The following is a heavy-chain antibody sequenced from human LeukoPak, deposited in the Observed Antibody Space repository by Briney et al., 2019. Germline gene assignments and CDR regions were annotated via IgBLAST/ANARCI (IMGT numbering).Heavy chain of an antibody. J-gene: IGHJ4*02. V-gene: IGHV4-4*07. CDR3: ARDDYGQKGFDY. CDR2: IYTSGST. CDR1: GDSISTSY. Sequence: SETLSLTCTVSGDSISTSYWSWIWQPAGQGLEWIGRIYTSGSTNYNPSLKSRVTMSVDTSKTQFSLNLRSVTAADTAVYYCARDDYGQKGFDYWGERTLVTVSS. D-gene: IGHD4-17*01.